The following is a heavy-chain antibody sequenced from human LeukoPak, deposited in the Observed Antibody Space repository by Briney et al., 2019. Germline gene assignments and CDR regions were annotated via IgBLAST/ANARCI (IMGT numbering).Heavy chain of an antibody. D-gene: IGHD1-14*01. J-gene: IGHJ4*02. CDR3: ARGVIREPGPFDY. CDR1: GFTFSSYE. CDR2: ISTISII. V-gene: IGHV3-48*03. Sequence: GGSLRLSCAASGFTFSSYEMNWVRQAPGKGLEWVSYISTISIIYYADSVKGRFTISRDNAKNSLYLQMNSLRAEDTAVYYCARGVIREPGPFDYWGQGTLVTVSS.